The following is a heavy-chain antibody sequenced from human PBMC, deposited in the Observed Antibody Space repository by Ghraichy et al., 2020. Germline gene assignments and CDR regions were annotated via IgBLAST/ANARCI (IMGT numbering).Heavy chain of an antibody. V-gene: IGHV4-59*08. CDR1: GGSISSYY. D-gene: IGHD6-25*01. CDR2: IYYSGST. CDR3: ARHGSGSVGSGAFDI. Sequence: SETLSLTCTVSGGSISSYYWSWIRQPPGKGLEWIGYIYYSGSTNYNPSLKSRVTISVDTSKNQFSLKLSSVTAADTAVYYCARHGSGSVGSGAFDIWSQGTMVTVSS. J-gene: IGHJ3*02.